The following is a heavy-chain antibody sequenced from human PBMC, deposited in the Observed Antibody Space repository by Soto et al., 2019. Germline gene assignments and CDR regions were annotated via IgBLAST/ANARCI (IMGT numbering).Heavy chain of an antibody. CDR3: AHRLVDTAGINFDY. Sequence: QITLKESGPTLVKPTQTLTLTCTFSGFSLSTSGVGVGWIRQPPGKALEWLALIYWDDDKRYSPSLKSRLTTXKXTXXNQVVLTMTNMDPVDTATYYCAHRLVDTAGINFDYWGQGTLVTVSS. CDR2: IYWDDDK. D-gene: IGHD5-18*01. J-gene: IGHJ4*02. CDR1: GFSLSTSGVG. V-gene: IGHV2-5*02.